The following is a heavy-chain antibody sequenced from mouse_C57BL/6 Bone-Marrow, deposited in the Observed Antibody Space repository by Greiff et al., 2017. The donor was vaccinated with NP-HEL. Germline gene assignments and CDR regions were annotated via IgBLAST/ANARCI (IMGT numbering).Heavy chain of an antibody. V-gene: IGHV5-4*01. CDR3: ARDMWDWIYFDY. CDR2: ISDGGSYT. CDR1: GFTFSSYA. Sequence: EVQGVESGGGLVKPGGSLKLSCAASGFTFSSYAMSWVRQTPEKRLEWVATISDGGSYTYYPDNVKGRFTISRDNAKNNLYLQMSHLKSEDTAMYYCARDMWDWIYFDYWGQGTTLTVSS. J-gene: IGHJ2*01. D-gene: IGHD4-1*01.